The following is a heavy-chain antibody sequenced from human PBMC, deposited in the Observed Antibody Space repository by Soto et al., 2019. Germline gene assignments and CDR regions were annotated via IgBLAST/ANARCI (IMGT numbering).Heavy chain of an antibody. CDR3: ARMFGFSYGPANRGMDV. CDR2: ISSDGTEK. CDR1: GFTLSSYS. Sequence: QVQLVESGGGVAQPGRSLRLFCAASGFTLSSYSLHWVRQSPGKGLEWVAAISSDGTEKHYADSVKGRFTISRDNTKNHLSLQLNSLRTEDTAVYYCARMFGFSYGPANRGMDVGGQGTTVTVSS. J-gene: IGHJ6*02. D-gene: IGHD5-18*01. V-gene: IGHV3-30*04.